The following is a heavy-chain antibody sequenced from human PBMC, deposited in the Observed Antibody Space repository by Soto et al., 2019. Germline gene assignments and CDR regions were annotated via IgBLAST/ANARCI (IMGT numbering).Heavy chain of an antibody. J-gene: IGHJ5*02. Sequence: QVQLQESGPGLVKPSQTLSLTCTVSGGSISSGGYYWSWIRQHPGKGLEWIGYIYYIKTTYYNPSLKSRVTIALDTSKNEFSLKLTSVTAADTAVYYCARSVFPWGEGTLVTVSS. CDR2: IYYIKTT. CDR1: GGSISSGGYY. CDR3: ARSVFP. V-gene: IGHV4-31*03.